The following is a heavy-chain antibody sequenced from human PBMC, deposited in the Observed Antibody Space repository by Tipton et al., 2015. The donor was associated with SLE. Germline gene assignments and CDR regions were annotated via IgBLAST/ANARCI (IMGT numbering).Heavy chain of an antibody. J-gene: IGHJ4*02. CDR1: GGSVSSNGYY. V-gene: IGHV4-39*07. CDR2: VYDSGSS. D-gene: IGHD6-19*01. CDR3: ASARDHWLVYDY. Sequence: TLSLTCTVSGGSVSSNGYYWGWIRQPPGKGLEWIGDVYDSGSSFYNPSLKSRVTISVDTSKNQLSLKLNSVTAADTAVYYCASARDHWLVYDYWGQGTLVTVSS.